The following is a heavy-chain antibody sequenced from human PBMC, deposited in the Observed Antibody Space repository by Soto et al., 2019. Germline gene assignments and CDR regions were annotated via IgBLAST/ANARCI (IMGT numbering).Heavy chain of an antibody. J-gene: IGHJ6*02. V-gene: IGHV1-69*13. D-gene: IGHD1-26*01. Sequence: SVKVSCKASGGTFRNYAISWVRQAPGQGLEWMGGIIPIIGESNYAQKFQGRVTITADESTSTAYMELSSLRSEDTAVYYCARPRPSGTKRSHFYYYGMDVWGQGTTVTVSS. CDR3: ARPRPSGTKRSHFYYYGMDV. CDR2: IIPIIGES. CDR1: GGTFRNYA.